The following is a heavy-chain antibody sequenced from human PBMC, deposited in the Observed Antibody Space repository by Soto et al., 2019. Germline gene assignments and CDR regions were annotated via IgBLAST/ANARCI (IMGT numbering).Heavy chain of an antibody. Sequence: ASVKVSCKASGYTFTIYGISWVRQAPGQGLEWMGWISAYNGNTNYAQKLQGRVTMTTDTSTSTAYMELRSLRSDDTAVYYCARVRWELLRDAFDIWGQGTMVTVSS. CDR3: ARVRWELLRDAFDI. D-gene: IGHD1-26*01. J-gene: IGHJ3*02. CDR1: GYTFTIYG. CDR2: ISAYNGNT. V-gene: IGHV1-18*01.